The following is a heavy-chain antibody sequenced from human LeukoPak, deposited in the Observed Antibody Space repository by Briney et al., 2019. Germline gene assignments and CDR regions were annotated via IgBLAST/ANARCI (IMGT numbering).Heavy chain of an antibody. V-gene: IGHV4-4*02. CDR1: GGSISSSNW. CDR3: ARVGGYDNSWFDP. J-gene: IGHJ5*02. CDR2: IYHSGST. Sequence: PSGTLSLTCAVSGGSISSSNWWSWVRQPPGKGLEWIGEIYHSGSTNYNPSLKSRVTISVDTSKNQFSLKLSSVTAADTAVYYCARVGGYDNSWFDPWGQGTLVTVSS. D-gene: IGHD5-12*01.